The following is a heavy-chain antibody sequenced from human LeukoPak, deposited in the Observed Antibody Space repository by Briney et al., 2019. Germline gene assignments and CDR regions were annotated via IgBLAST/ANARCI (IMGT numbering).Heavy chain of an antibody. D-gene: IGHD5/OR15-5a*01. J-gene: IGHJ4*02. CDR1: GFIFRSYD. CDR3: VRGGIQVSGVDEIDY. V-gene: IGHV3-13*01. CDR2: VGISGDT. Sequence: GSLRLSCAASGFIFRSYDMHWVRQVTGKGLEWVSAVGISGDTYYAGSVKGRFTISRENAKNSLYLQMNSLTAGDTAVYYCVRGGIQVSGVDEIDYWGQGTLVTVSS.